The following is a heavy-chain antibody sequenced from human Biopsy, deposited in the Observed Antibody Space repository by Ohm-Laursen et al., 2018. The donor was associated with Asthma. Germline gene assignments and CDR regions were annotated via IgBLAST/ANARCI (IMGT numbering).Heavy chain of an antibody. CDR2: VFYNGTT. CDR3: ARVASYGDLYFGIDV. V-gene: IGHV4-30-4*01. CDR1: GAYIETPDYH. Sequence: SQTLSLTCTVSGAYIETPDYHWSWIRQSPGKGLEWIGFVFYNGTTHYSRSLERRLSISIDTTRNEFSMRLRSVTAADTAVYFCARVASYGDLYFGIDVWGPGTTVSVS. D-gene: IGHD4-17*01. J-gene: IGHJ6*02.